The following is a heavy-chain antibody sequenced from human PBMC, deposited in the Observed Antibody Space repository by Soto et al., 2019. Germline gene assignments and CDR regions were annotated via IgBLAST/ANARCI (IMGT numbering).Heavy chain of an antibody. CDR1: GFTFSNYG. V-gene: IGHV3-30*18. D-gene: IGHD5-18*01. J-gene: IGHJ4*02. Sequence: QVQLVESGGGVAPPGRSLRLSCAASGFTFSNYGMHWVRQAPGKGLEWVAVISYDGSNTYYADSVKGRFTISRENSKNTLYLQMNSLRTEDTALFYCAKAQDSIQLWSPRDYWGQGTLVTVSS. CDR2: ISYDGSNT. CDR3: AKAQDSIQLWSPRDY.